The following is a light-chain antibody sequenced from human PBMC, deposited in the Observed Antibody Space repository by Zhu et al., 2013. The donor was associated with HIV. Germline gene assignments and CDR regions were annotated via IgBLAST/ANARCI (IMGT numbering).Light chain of an antibody. CDR1: QSISSS. CDR2: TAS. J-gene: IGKJ3*01. Sequence: DIQMTHSPSSLSASVGDRVTITCRASQSISSSLNWYQQKPGKAPKLLIYTASSLQSGVPSRFSGSGSGTGFTLTISSLLPEDFATYFCQQSYSPPFTFGPGTKWISN. CDR3: QQSYSPPFT. V-gene: IGKV1-39*01.